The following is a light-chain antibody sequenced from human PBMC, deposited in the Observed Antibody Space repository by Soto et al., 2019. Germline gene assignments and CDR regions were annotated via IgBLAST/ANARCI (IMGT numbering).Light chain of an antibody. Sequence: EIVLTQSPGTLSLSPGERATLSCRASQSVSSTYLAWYQQKPGQAPRLLIYGASSRAADIPDRFSGSGSGTGCTLTISRLEPEDFAVYYCQQYGSSSWTFGQGTKVEIK. CDR2: GAS. CDR3: QQYGSSSWT. V-gene: IGKV3-20*01. J-gene: IGKJ1*01. CDR1: QSVSSTY.